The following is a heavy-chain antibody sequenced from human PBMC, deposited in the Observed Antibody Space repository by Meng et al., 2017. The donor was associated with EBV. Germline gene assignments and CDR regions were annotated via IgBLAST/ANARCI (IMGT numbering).Heavy chain of an antibody. Sequence: QLWCFVSEVKKPGASVKVSCKSSGYTFTTYYRHWVRQAPGQGLEWMGIIIPAGGNTNYAQKFRGRFTMTRDTSTSTVYMDLSILTSEDTAVYYCVRELVGGTFDYWGQGTLVTVSS. J-gene: IGHJ4*02. D-gene: IGHD1/OR15-1a*01. CDR1: GYTFTTYY. CDR2: IIPAGGNT. CDR3: VRELVGGTFDY. V-gene: IGHV1-46*01.